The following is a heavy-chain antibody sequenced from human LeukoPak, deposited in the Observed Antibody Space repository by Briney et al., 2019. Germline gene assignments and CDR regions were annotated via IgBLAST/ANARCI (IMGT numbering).Heavy chain of an antibody. CDR2: IHPHGIF. CDR3: ARGRDRSKAGDL. CDR1: GGSCDDYY. Sequence: SDTLSLTCAVHGGSCDDYYCSWIRQPPGKGLEWIGEIHPHGIFYYNSSLTSRVTISIDTSKSQFSLRLTSVTAADTAFYYCARGRDRSKAGDLWGQGSLVIVSS. V-gene: IGHV4-34*01. J-gene: IGHJ5*02. D-gene: IGHD5-24*01.